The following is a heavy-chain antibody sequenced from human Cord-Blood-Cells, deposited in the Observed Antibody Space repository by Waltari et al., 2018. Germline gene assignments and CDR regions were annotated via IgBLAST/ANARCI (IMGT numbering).Heavy chain of an antibody. CDR1: GFTFSSYA. CDR3: AKDLPTYSGYDYDAFDI. CDR2: ISGSGGST. D-gene: IGHD5-12*01. V-gene: IGHV3-23*01. J-gene: IGHJ3*02. Sequence: EVQLLESGGGLVQPGGSLRLSCAASGFTFSSYAMSWVCQAPGKGLEWVSAISGSGGSTYYADSVKGRFTISRDNSKNTLYLQMNSLRAEDTAVYYCAKDLPTYSGYDYDAFDIWGQGTMVTVSS.